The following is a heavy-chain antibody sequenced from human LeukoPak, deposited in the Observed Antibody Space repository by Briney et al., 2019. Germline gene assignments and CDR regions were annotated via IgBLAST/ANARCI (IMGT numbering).Heavy chain of an antibody. V-gene: IGHV4-30-2*01. CDR3: ARALSGSYYDY. D-gene: IGHD1-26*01. J-gene: IGHJ4*02. CDR2: IYHSGST. Sequence: SETLSLTCAVSGGSISSGGYSWSWIRQPPGKGLEWIGYIYHSGSTYYNPSLKSRVTISVDRSKNQFSLKLSSVTAADTAVYYCARALSGSYYDYWGRGTLVTVSS. CDR1: GGSISSGGYS.